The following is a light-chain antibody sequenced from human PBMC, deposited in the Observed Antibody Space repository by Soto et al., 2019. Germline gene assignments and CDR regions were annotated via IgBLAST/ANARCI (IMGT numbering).Light chain of an antibody. Sequence: QPVLTQTPSASGTPGQRVTISCSGSSSNIGSNYVYWYQQLPGTAPKLLIHRNNQRPSGVPDRFSGPKSGTSASLAISGLRSEDEADYYCAAWDDSLSGRYVFGTGTKLTVL. CDR2: RNN. CDR1: SSNIGSNY. V-gene: IGLV1-47*01. CDR3: AAWDDSLSGRYV. J-gene: IGLJ1*01.